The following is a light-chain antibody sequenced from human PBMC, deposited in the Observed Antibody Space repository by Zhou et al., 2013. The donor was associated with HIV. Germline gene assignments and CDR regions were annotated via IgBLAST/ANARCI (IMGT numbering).Light chain of an antibody. CDR3: QQYDNLPIT. J-gene: IGKJ5*01. CDR1: QGIGND. Sequence: IQMTQSPSSLSASVGDRVTITCRASQGIGNDLGWYQQIPGKAPKLLIYAASSLQSGVPSRFSGSGSGTDFTFTISSLQPEDIATYYCQQYDNLPITFGQGTRLEIK. V-gene: IGKV1-6*01. CDR2: AAS.